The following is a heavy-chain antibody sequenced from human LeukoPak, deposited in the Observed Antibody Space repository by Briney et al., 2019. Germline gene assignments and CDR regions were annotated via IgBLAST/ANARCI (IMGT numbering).Heavy chain of an antibody. J-gene: IGHJ2*01. CDR1: GFDFDDCA. D-gene: IGHD5-24*01. CDR3: TSPAARWQFDL. V-gene: IGHV3-9*01. Sequence: GGSLRLSCAVSGFDFDDCAMHWVRQAPGRGLEWVSGINWKTGNGIYADSVKGRFTISRDNAKNSLYLQMSSLRAEDTALYYCTSPAARWQFDLWGRGTLLTVSS. CDR2: INWKTGNG.